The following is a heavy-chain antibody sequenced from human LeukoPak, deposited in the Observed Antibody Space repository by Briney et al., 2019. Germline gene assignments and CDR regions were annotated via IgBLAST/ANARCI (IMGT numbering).Heavy chain of an antibody. CDR1: EFTFSDYY. J-gene: IGHJ4*02. CDR2: ISYNGDTI. Sequence: GGSLRLSCAASEFTFSDYYMSWIRQAPGKGLEWVSYISYNGDTIYYADSVKGRFTVSRDNAKNSLYLQMNSLRAEDTAVYYCARLGIITAAGSNDYWGQGTLVTVSS. V-gene: IGHV3-11*01. D-gene: IGHD6-13*01. CDR3: ARLGIITAAGSNDY.